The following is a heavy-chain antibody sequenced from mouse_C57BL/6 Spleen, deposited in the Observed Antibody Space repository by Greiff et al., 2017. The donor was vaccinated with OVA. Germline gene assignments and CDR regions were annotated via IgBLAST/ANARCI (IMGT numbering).Heavy chain of an antibody. CDR1: GYTFTSYW. CDR2: IYPGSGST. Sequence: VQLQQPGAELVKPGASVKMSCKASGYTFTSYWITWVKQRPGQGLEWIGDIYPGSGSTNYNEKFKSKATLTVDTSSSTAYMQLNSLTSEDSAVYYCAGGGYDYDHYFDYWGQGTTLTVSS. CDR3: AGGGYDYDHYFDY. V-gene: IGHV1-55*01. J-gene: IGHJ2*01. D-gene: IGHD2-4*01.